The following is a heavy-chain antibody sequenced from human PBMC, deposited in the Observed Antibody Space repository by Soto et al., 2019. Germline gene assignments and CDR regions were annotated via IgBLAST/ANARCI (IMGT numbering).Heavy chain of an antibody. CDR3: ARADGSGSSPLGY. J-gene: IGHJ4*02. CDR2: IWYDGSNK. Sequence: QVQLVESGGGVVQPGRSLRLSCAASGFTFSSYGMHWVRQAPGKGLEWVAVIWYDGSNKYYADSVKGRFTISRDNSKNTLYLQMNSLRAEDTDVYYCARADGSGSSPLGYWGQGTLVTVSS. D-gene: IGHD3-10*01. CDR1: GFTFSSYG. V-gene: IGHV3-33*01.